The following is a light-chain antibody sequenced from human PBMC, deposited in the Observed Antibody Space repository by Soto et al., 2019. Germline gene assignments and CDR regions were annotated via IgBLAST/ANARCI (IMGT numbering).Light chain of an antibody. J-gene: IGKJ1*01. Sequence: ELGSNQYPCSPSLSARKKATLSCRAIQSISSSYLAWYQQKPGQAPRLLIYGASSRATGIPDRFSGSGSGTDFTLTISRLEPEVFAGYYCQQYGSSPPWTFGQGTKVDIK. CDR1: QSISSSY. V-gene: IGKV3-20*01. CDR2: GAS. CDR3: QQYGSSPPWT.